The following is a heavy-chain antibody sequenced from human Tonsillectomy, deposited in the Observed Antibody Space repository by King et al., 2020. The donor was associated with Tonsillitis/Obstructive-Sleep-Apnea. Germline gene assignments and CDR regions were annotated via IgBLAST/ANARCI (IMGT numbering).Heavy chain of an antibody. D-gene: IGHD2-15*01. CDR1: GFTFSIYA. CDR2: ISYDGSNK. J-gene: IGHJ6*02. V-gene: IGHV3-30*04. Sequence: VQLVESGGGVVQPGRSLRLSCAASGFTFSIYAMHWVRQAPGKGLEWVAVISYDGSNKYYADSVKGRFTISRDNSKNTQYLQMNSLRAEDTAVYYCARDRGIVVGFKGYGMDVWGQGTTVTVSS. CDR3: ARDRGIVVGFKGYGMDV.